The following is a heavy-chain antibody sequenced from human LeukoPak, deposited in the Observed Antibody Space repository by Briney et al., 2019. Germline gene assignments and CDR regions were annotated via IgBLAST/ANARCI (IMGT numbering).Heavy chain of an antibody. CDR1: GFTVSTNY. Sequence: PGGSLRLSCAASGFTVSTNYMSWVRQAPGKGLEWVSVIYSGGNNTFYAGSVKGRFTISRDNSKNTVYLQMNSVRVEDTAVYYCARDYNDDSGYSAYWGQGTLVTVSS. V-gene: IGHV3-66*01. CDR2: IYSGGNNT. D-gene: IGHD3-22*01. CDR3: ARDYNDDSGYSAY. J-gene: IGHJ4*02.